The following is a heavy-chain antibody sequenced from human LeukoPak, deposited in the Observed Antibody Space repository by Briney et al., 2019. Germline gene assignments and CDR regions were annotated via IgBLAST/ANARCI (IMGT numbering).Heavy chain of an antibody. J-gene: IGHJ4*02. D-gene: IGHD6-19*01. CDR2: IKQDGSEK. V-gene: IGHV3-7*01. CDR3: ARGGQWLAFDY. CDR1: GFTFSSYW. Sequence: PGGSLRLSCAASGFTFSSYWKSWVRQAPGKGLEWVANIKQDGSEKYYVDSVKGRFTISRDNAKNSLYLQMNSLRAEDTAVYYCARGGQWLAFDYWGQGTLVTVSS.